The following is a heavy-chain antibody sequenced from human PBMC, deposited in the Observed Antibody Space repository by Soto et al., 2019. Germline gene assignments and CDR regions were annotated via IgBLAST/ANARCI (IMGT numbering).Heavy chain of an antibody. CDR2: IYHSGST. CDR3: ARVFPRVAARIYYFDY. J-gene: IGHJ4*02. Sequence: SETXSLTCAVSGGSISSSNWWSWVRQPPGKGLEWIGEIYHSGSTNYNPSLKSRVTISVDKSKNQFSLKLSSVTAADTAVYYCARVFPRVAARIYYFDYWGQGTLVTVSS. V-gene: IGHV4-4*02. CDR1: GGSISSSNW. D-gene: IGHD6-6*01.